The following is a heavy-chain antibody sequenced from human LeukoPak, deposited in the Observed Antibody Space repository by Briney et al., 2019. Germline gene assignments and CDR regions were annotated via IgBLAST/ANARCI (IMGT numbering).Heavy chain of an antibody. Sequence: PGGSLRLSCAASGFTVSNSYMSWVRQAPGKGLEGVSVIYSGGSTYYTDCVRGGCTISRGNSKNTLYLQMNSLRAEDTAMYYCARRGNSGYSLDYWGQGTLVTVSS. CDR2: IYSGGST. CDR1: GFTVSNSY. CDR3: ARRGNSGYSLDY. D-gene: IGHD3-22*01. J-gene: IGHJ4*02. V-gene: IGHV3-53*01.